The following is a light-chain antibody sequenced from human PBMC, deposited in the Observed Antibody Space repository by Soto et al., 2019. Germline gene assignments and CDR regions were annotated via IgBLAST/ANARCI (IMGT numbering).Light chain of an antibody. V-gene: IGKV3-20*01. Sequence: EIVLTQSPGTLSLSPGERATVSCRASQSVSNNYLAWYQQKPGQAPRLLIYAASNRARGIPDRFGGSGSGADFTLTVSRLETEEFAVYYWQQYGTAPWTFGQGTKVEI. CDR3: QQYGTAPWT. CDR2: AAS. J-gene: IGKJ1*01. CDR1: QSVSNNY.